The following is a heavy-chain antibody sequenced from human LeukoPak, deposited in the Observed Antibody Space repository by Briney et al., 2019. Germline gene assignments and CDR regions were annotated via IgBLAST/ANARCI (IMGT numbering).Heavy chain of an antibody. D-gene: IGHD6-13*01. J-gene: IGHJ3*02. CDR1: GYTFTSYD. CDR3: ASRSSRIAAQDAFDI. V-gene: IGHV1-8*01. CDR2: MNPNSGNT. Sequence: VASVKVSCKASGYTFTSYDINWVRQATGQGLEWMGWMNPNSGNTDYAQKFQGRVTMTRNTSISTAYMELSSLRSEDTAVYYCASRSSRIAAQDAFDIWGQGTMVTVSS.